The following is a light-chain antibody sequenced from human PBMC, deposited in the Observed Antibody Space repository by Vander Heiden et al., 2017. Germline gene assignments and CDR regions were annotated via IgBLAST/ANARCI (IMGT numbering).Light chain of an antibody. V-gene: IGLV10-54*01. CDR2: RNN. CDR3: SAWDSSLSAVV. J-gene: IGLJ2*01. CDR1: SNNVGNQG. Sequence: QAGLTQPPSVSQGSRQTATLTCPGNSNNVGNQGAAWLQQHQGHPPKLLSYRNNNRPSGISERLSASRSGNTASLTITGLQPEDEADYYCSAWDSSLSAVVFGGGTKLTVL.